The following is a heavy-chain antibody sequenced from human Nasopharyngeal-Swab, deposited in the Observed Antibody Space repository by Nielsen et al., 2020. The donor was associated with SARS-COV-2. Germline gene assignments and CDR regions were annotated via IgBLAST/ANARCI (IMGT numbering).Heavy chain of an antibody. V-gene: IGHV5-51*01. CDR3: ARQGGYGSGSYVPFDY. Sequence: GSLKISCQGSGYSFTNYWIGWVRQMPGKGLEWMGIIYPGDSDTRYSPSFQGQVTISADKSISTAYLQWSSLKASDTAMYYCARQGGYGSGSYVPFDYWGQGTLVTVSS. CDR2: IYPGDSDT. J-gene: IGHJ4*02. D-gene: IGHD3-10*01. CDR1: GYSFTNYW.